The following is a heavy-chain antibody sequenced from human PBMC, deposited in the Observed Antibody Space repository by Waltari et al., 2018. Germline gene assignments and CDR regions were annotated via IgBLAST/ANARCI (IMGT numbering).Heavy chain of an antibody. V-gene: IGHV4-31*03. J-gene: IGHJ4*02. CDR3: ARGIAVAGTFDY. D-gene: IGHD6-19*01. CDR1: GGSISSGGYY. Sequence: QVQLQESGPGLVKPSQTLSLTCTVSGGSISSGGYYWSWIRQHPGKGLEWIGYIYYSGSTYYNPSLKSRVTIAVDTSKNQFSLKLSSVTAADTAVYYCARGIAVAGTFDYWGQGTLVTVSS. CDR2: IYYSGST.